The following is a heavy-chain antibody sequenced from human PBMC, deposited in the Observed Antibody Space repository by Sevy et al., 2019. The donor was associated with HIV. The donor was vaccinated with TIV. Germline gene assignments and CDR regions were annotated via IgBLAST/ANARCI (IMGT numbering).Heavy chain of an antibody. Sequence: GGSLRLSCAASGFIFSGYNMHWVRQAPGKGLEWVSSISTSSTYIYQADSVKGRFNISRDNAQNSVYLQMNSLRVEDTALYYCARGSCIGGSCHTGYHGMDVWGQGTTVTVSS. CDR1: GFIFSGYN. J-gene: IGHJ6*02. CDR3: ARGSCIGGSCHTGYHGMDV. CDR2: ISTSSTYI. D-gene: IGHD2-15*01. V-gene: IGHV3-21*06.